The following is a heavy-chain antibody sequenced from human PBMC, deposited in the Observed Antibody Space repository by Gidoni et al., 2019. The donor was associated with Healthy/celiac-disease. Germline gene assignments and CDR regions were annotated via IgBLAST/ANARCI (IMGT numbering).Heavy chain of an antibody. Sequence: EVQLVESGGGLVQPGGSLRLSSAASGFTFSNYDMHWDRQATGKGLEWVSGSGTNGDTYYPGSVKGRFTISRENAKNSLDLQMNSLRVGDTAVYYCARGAFYPFDLWGRGTLVTVSS. J-gene: IGHJ2*01. D-gene: IGHD1-26*01. CDR1: GFTFSNYD. CDR3: ARGAFYPFDL. CDR2: SGTNGDT. V-gene: IGHV3-13*01.